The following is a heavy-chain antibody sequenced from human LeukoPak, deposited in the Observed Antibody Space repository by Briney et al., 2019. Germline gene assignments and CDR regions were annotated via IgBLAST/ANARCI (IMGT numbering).Heavy chain of an antibody. CDR2: IKRKTDSGTI. D-gene: IGHD1-1*01. CDR3: TAGLEKSDFDY. Sequence: PGGSLRLSCAASGFTFSSDSMNWVRQAPGKGLEWVGRIKRKTDSGTIDYGAPVKGRFTISSDDSKNTVYLQMNSLKTEDTAVYYCTAGLEKSDFDYWGQGTLVTASS. CDR1: GFTFSSDS. J-gene: IGHJ4*02. V-gene: IGHV3-15*01.